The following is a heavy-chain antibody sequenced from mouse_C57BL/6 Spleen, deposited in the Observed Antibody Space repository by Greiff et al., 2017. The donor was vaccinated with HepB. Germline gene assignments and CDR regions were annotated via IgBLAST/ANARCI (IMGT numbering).Heavy chain of an antibody. D-gene: IGHD3-1*01. CDR1: GYAFSSYW. V-gene: IGHV1-80*01. CDR3: ARSGYAMDY. CDR2: IYPGDGDT. Sequence: VHVKQSGAELVKPGASVKISCKASGYAFSSYWMNWVKQRPGKGLEWIGQIYPGDGDTNYNGKFKGKATLTAAKSSSTAYMKLSILTSEDSAVYFCARSGYAMDYWGQGTSVTVSS. J-gene: IGHJ4*01.